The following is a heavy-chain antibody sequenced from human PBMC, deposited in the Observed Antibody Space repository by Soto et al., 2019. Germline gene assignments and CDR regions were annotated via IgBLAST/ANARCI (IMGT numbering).Heavy chain of an antibody. Sequence: PSETLSLTCTVSNFSVLTSIYYWAWIRQPPGKGLEWVGTVYYTGTTYYNPSLQSRVTISIDTSKNQFSLNPNPVTAADTAVYYCARNWNLALVPAAYFDSWGQGTLVTVPQ. J-gene: IGHJ4*02. CDR3: ARNWNLALVPAAYFDS. CDR1: NFSVLTSIYY. D-gene: IGHD2-2*01. CDR2: VYYTGTT. V-gene: IGHV4-39*01.